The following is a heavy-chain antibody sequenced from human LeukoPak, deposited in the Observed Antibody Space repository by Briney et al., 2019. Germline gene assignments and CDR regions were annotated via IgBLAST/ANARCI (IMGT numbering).Heavy chain of an antibody. J-gene: IGHJ4*02. CDR3: ARDRDVGLTDF. CDR2: INPNSGAT. Sequence: EASVKVSCKASGYTFSAYYMHWVRQAPGQGLEWMGWINPNSGATHYAQKFQGRVTMTTDTSSATGYMDLRRLSSDDTAVYYCARDRDVGLTDFWGQGTLVTVSS. D-gene: IGHD7-27*01. CDR1: GYTFSAYY. V-gene: IGHV1-2*02.